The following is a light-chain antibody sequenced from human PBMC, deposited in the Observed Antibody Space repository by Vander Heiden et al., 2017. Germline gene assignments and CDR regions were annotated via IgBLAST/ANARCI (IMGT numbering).Light chain of an antibody. CDR2: EGS. CDR1: QSLLHSDGKTY. J-gene: IGKJ5*01. CDR3: TRCIPLPNT. Sequence: DIVMTQTPLSLSVTPGQPASISCKSSQSLLHSDGKTYLYWYLQKPGQPPQLLIYEGSNRCSGVPDRFSGSASATDFTLKISLVDAEDVRVYYCTRCIPLPNTFGQGTLLEIK. V-gene: IGKV2D-29*01.